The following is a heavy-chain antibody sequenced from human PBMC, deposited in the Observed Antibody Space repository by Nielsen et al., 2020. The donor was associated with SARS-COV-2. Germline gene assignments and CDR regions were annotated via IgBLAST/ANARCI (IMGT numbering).Heavy chain of an antibody. CDR1: GGSISSGGYY. D-gene: IGHD3-3*01. CDR2: IYYSGST. CDR3: ARGVTIFGVVGYGMDV. J-gene: IGHJ6*02. Sequence: SETLSLTCTVSGGSISSGGYYWSWIRQHPGKGLEWLGYIYYSGSTYYNPSLKSRVTISVDTSKNQFSLKLSSVTAADTAVYYCARGVTIFGVVGYGMDVWGQGTTVTVSS. V-gene: IGHV4-31*03.